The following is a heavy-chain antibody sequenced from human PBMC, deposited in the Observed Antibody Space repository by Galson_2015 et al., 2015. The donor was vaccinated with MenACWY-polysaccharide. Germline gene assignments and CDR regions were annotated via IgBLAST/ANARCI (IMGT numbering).Heavy chain of an antibody. Sequence: SLRLSCAASGFSFSTYTMNWVRQAPGKGLEWVSHISSSSKMIYYADSVKGRFTISRDNVENSLYLQMNSLRTKDTALYYCVRSAFFDYWGQGNLVTVSS. CDR2: ISSSSKMI. CDR3: VRSAFFDY. V-gene: IGHV3-48*01. CDR1: GFSFSTYT. J-gene: IGHJ4*02.